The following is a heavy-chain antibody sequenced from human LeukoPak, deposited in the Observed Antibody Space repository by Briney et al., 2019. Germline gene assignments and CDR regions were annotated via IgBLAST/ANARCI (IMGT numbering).Heavy chain of an antibody. D-gene: IGHD7-27*01. CDR2: IYSSGNT. Sequence: PGGSLRLSCAASGFIVSSNYMSWVRQAPGKGLKWVSIIYSSGNTYYADSVKGRFTISRDNSKNTLYLQMSTLRAEDASVYYCVTELGIGGFDIWGQGTMVTVSS. CDR1: GFIVSSNY. CDR3: VTELGIGGFDI. J-gene: IGHJ3*02. V-gene: IGHV3-53*05.